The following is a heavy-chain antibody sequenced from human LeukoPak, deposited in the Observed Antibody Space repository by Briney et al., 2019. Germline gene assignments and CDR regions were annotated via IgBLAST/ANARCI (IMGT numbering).Heavy chain of an antibody. J-gene: IGHJ5*02. V-gene: IGHV4-38-2*02. Sequence: SETLSLTCSVSGYSIRSGYHWAWIRQPPGKGLEWIGSINYSEKPYYNPSLKSRVTISVDTSKNQFSLKMTSVTAADTAVYYCARFRGTSRWFDPWGQGTLVTVSS. CDR1: GYSIRSGYH. CDR2: INYSEKP. D-gene: IGHD1-26*01. CDR3: ARFRGTSRWFDP.